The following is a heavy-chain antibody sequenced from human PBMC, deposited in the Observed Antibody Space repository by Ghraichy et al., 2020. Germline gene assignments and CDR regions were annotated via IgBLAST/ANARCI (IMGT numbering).Heavy chain of an antibody. CDR2: ISSSSSYI. D-gene: IGHD6-13*01. Sequence: GGSLRLSCAASGFTFCSYSMNWVRQAPGKGLEWVSSISSSSSYIYYADSVKGRFTISRDNAKNSLYLQMNSLRAEDTAVYYCARDGSDSSSWYAGYYYYGMDVWGQGTTVTVSS. J-gene: IGHJ6*02. V-gene: IGHV3-21*01. CDR1: GFTFCSYS. CDR3: ARDGSDSSSWYAGYYYYGMDV.